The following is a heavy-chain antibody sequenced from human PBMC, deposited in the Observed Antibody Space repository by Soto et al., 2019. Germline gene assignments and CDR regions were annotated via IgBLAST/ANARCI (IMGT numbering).Heavy chain of an antibody. Sequence: LSLTCTVSDDFISSYYWNWIRQPAGKGLEWIGRVSTNGATNYNPSLESRVTMSVDTSKNQFSLKLTSVTAADTAVYFCARADYEILTGSYAMDVRGQGTTVTVSS. V-gene: IGHV4-4*07. CDR3: ARADYEILTGSYAMDV. CDR2: VSTNGAT. D-gene: IGHD3-9*01. CDR1: DDFISSYY. J-gene: IGHJ6*02.